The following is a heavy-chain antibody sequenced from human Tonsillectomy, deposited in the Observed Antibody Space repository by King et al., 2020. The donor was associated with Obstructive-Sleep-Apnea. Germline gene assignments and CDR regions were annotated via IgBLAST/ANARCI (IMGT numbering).Heavy chain of an antibody. Sequence: VQLVESGGGVVQPGRSLRLSCAASGFIFSSFAMHWVRQAPGKGLEWVAVISGDGANEFYANSVKGRVSISRDHSKHTLVLQINTVRSEDTAVYFCARDNRRGHCSTTNCYFGEGGLEYWGQGTLLTVSS. D-gene: IGHD2-2*01. CDR3: ARDNRRGHCSTTNCYFGEGGLEY. CDR1: GFIFSSFA. J-gene: IGHJ4*02. V-gene: IGHV3-30-3*01. CDR2: ISGDGANE.